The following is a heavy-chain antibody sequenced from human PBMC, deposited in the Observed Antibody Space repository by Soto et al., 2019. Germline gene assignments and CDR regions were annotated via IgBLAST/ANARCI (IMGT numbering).Heavy chain of an antibody. J-gene: IGHJ4*02. Sequence: GGSLRLSCAASGFTFRDYAMSWVRQAPGKGLEWVSGISGSGGGTYYADSVRGRFTISRDNSKNTLYLQMNSLRVDDTAVYYCVSGRIGPDYWGQGTLVTVSS. CDR3: VSGRIGPDY. V-gene: IGHV3-23*01. CDR2: ISGSGGGT. D-gene: IGHD1-26*01. CDR1: GFTFRDYA.